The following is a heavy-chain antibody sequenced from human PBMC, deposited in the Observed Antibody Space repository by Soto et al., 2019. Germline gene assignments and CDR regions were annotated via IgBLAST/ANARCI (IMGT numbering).Heavy chain of an antibody. CDR2: IYYSGST. CDR3: AAYSSSASFDY. CDR1: GGSISSGDYY. Sequence: PSETLSLTCTVSGGSISSGDYYWSWIRQHPGKGLEWIGYIYYSGSTSYNPSLRSRFTISVDTSKNQFSLKLTSVTVADTAVYYCAAYSSSASFDYWGQGTLVTVSS. V-gene: IGHV4-31*03. J-gene: IGHJ4*02. D-gene: IGHD6-6*01.